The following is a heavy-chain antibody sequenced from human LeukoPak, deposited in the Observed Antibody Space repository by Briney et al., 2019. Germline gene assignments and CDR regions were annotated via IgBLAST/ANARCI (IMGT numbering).Heavy chain of an antibody. CDR1: GYTFTSYY. CDR2: INPSGGST. J-gene: IGHJ3*02. CDR3: AKPQETVSRGGGSCYDI. D-gene: IGHD2-15*01. V-gene: IGHV1-46*01. Sequence: ASVKVSCKASGYTFTSYYMHWVRQAPGQGLEWMGIINPSGGSTSYAQKFQGRVTITADKSTSTAYMELSSLRSEDTAVYYCAKPQETVSRGGGSCYDIWGQGTMVTVSS.